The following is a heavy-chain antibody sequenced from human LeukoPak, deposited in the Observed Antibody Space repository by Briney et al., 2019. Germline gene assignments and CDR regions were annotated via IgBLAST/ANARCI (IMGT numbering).Heavy chain of an antibody. CDR2: ISWNSGAI. Sequence: PGGSLRLSCAASGFSFDDYAMHWVRQAPGKGLEWVSGISWNSGAIAYAGSVKGRFTISRDNAKNSLYLQMNSLRDEDTALYYCAKSGYSSDWSNYYFDYWGLGTLVTVSS. CDR3: AKSGYSSDWSNYYFDY. CDR1: GFSFDDYA. V-gene: IGHV3-9*01. J-gene: IGHJ4*02. D-gene: IGHD6-19*01.